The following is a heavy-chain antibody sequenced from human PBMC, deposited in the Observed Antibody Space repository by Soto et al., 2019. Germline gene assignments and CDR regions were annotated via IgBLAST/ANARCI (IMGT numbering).Heavy chain of an antibody. J-gene: IGHJ3*01. Sequence: EVQLLESGGGLVQPGGSLRLSCAASGFTFNTYVMNWVRQAQGKGLEWVSTISYSADKTHYADSVKGRFTISRDNSSDTLLLQMNSLRADDAAVYYCARRARTATTHWGAFDAWGQGSMVTVSS. D-gene: IGHD1-7*01. CDR1: GFTFNTYV. CDR2: ISYSADKT. CDR3: ARRARTATTHWGAFDA. V-gene: IGHV3-23*01.